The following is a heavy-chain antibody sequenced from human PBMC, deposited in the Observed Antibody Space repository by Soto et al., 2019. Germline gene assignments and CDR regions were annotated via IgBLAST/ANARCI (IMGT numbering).Heavy chain of an antibody. CDR3: AKDQGSSWYEIDY. CDR2: ISGSGGST. J-gene: IGHJ4*02. Sequence: EVQLLESGGGLVQPGGSLRLSCAPSGFTFSNYAVTWVRQAPGKGLEWVSTISGSGGSTYYADSVKGRFTISRDNSKNTLYLQMNSLRAEDTAVCYCAKDQGSSWYEIDYWGQGTLVTVSS. CDR1: GFTFSNYA. D-gene: IGHD6-13*01. V-gene: IGHV3-23*01.